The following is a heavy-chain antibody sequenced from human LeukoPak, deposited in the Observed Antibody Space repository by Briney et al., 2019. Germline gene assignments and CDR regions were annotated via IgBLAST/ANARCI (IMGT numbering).Heavy chain of an antibody. J-gene: IGHJ5*02. CDR2: ISRSGGNT. CDR1: GFTISRSS. V-gene: IGHV3-64*01. Sequence: GGSLRLSCAASGFTISRSSMHWVRQAPGKGLEFVSAISRSGGNTYYANSVKGRFTISRDTSKNTLYLQMNSLRAEDTAVYYCARGAIYCSGGSCYRWFDPWGQGTLVTVSS. CDR3: ARGAIYCSGGSCYRWFDP. D-gene: IGHD2-15*01.